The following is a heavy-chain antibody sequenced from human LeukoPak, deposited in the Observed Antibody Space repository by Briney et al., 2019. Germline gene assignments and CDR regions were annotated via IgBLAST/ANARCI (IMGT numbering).Heavy chain of an antibody. CDR1: GYTFTSYG. Sequence: ASVKVSCKASGYTFTSYGISWVRQAPGQGLEWMGWISAYNGNTNYAQKLQGRVTMTTDTSTSTAYMELRSLRSDDTAVYYCARVRGRDILTGYYTNWFDPWGQGTLVTVSS. D-gene: IGHD3-9*01. CDR2: ISAYNGNT. CDR3: ARVRGRDILTGYYTNWFDP. V-gene: IGHV1-18*01. J-gene: IGHJ5*02.